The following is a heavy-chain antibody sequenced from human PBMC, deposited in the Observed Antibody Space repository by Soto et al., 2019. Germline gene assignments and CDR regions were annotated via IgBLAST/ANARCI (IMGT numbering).Heavy chain of an antibody. V-gene: IGHV5-10-1*01. CDR1: GYSFTIYW. CDR3: ARHASLSAVAAIGDAFDI. J-gene: IGHJ3*02. Sequence: GESLKISCNGSGYSFTIYWISWVRQMPGKGLEWMGRIDPSDSYTNYSPSFQGHVTISADKSISTAYLQWSSLKASDTAMYYCARHASLSAVAAIGDAFDIWGQGTMVTVSS. D-gene: IGHD6-19*01. CDR2: IDPSDSYT.